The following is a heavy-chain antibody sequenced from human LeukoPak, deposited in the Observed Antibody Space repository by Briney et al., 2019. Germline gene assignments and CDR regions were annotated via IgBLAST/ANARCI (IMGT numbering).Heavy chain of an antibody. CDR2: MNPNSGNT. D-gene: IGHD1-26*01. V-gene: IGHV1-8*01. J-gene: IGHJ6*02. Sequence: ASVNVSCMASGYTFTSYDINWVRQATGQGREWMGWMNPNSGNTGYAQNFQGRVTMTRNTSITTAYMELSSLISEDTAVYYCARGPLGEVGIVRMDVWGQGTTVTVSS. CDR3: ARGPLGEVGIVRMDV. CDR1: GYTFTSYD.